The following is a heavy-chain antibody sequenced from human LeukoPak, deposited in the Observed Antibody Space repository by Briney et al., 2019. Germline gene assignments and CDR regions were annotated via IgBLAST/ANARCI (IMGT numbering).Heavy chain of an antibody. D-gene: IGHD1-26*01. J-gene: IGHJ4*02. CDR1: GFTFSDYY. CDR2: INHSGST. V-gene: IGHV4-34*01. CDR3: ARRLSIVGATGFDY. Sequence: GSLRLSCAASGFTFSDYYMSWIRQPPGKGLEWIGEINHSGSTNYNPSLTSRVTISVDTSKNQFSLKLSSVTAADTAVYYCARRLSIVGATGFDYWGQGTLVTVSS.